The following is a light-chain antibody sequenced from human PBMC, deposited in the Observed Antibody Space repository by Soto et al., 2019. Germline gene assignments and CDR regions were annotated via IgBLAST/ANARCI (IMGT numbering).Light chain of an antibody. V-gene: IGLV2-14*01. CDR2: EVS. CDR3: SSYAGSNNYV. Sequence: QSALTQPASVSGSPGQSITISCTGTSSDIGTYNFVSWYQQHPGKVPKLIIYEVSSRPSEISDRFSGSKSGDTASLTVSGLQAEDEADYYCSSYAGSNNYVFGTGTKVTVL. J-gene: IGLJ1*01. CDR1: SSDIGTYNF.